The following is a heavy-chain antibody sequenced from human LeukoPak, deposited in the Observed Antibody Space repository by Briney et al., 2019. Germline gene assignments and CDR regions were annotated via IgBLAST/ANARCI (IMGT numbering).Heavy chain of an antibody. V-gene: IGHV1-2*02. CDR2: NSPNTGGT. Sequence: EASVKVSCKASGYTFTDYYIHWVRQAPGQGLEWMGWNSPNTGGTKCAQKFQGRVTMTRDTSITTAYVELSGLTSDDTAIYYCAKVGGYGHLDLWGQGTLVTVSS. D-gene: IGHD5-12*01. CDR3: AKVGGYGHLDL. J-gene: IGHJ5*02. CDR1: GYTFTDYY.